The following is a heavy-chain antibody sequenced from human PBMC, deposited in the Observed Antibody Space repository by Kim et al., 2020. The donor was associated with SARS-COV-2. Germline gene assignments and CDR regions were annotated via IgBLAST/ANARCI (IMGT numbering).Heavy chain of an antibody. D-gene: IGHD6-19*01. CDR1: GFTFSSYA. J-gene: IGHJ5*02. Sequence: GGSLRLSCAASGFTFSSYAMHWVRQAPGKGLEWVAVISYDGSNKYYADSVKGRFTIYRDNSKNTLYLQMNSLRAEDTAVYYCARDDNIAVAGTGWFDPWGQRTLVTVSS. CDR2: ISYDGSNK. CDR3: ARDDNIAVAGTGWFDP. V-gene: IGHV3-30*04.